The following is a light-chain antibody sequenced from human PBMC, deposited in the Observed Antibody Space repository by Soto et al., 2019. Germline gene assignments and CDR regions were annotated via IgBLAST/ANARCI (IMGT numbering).Light chain of an antibody. CDR3: RQYNDWPLT. V-gene: IGKV3-15*01. CDR1: QSVKTF. CDR2: GAV. J-gene: IGKJ1*01. Sequence: EIVLTQSPATLSLSPGERATLSCRASQSVKTFLVWYYQKPRQHPSLLIYGAVTRATGVPARFCGAGSGREFTPTTSSLQSADFVLYYCRQYNDWPLTFGQGTKVDIK.